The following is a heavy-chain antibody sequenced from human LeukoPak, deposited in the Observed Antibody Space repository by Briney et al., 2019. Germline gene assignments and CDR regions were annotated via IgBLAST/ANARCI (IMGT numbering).Heavy chain of an antibody. J-gene: IGHJ3*02. D-gene: IGHD6-6*01. CDR3: ARGIAARPQNAFDI. V-gene: IGHV4-61*02. Sequence: SETLSLTCTVSGGSISSGSYCWSWIRQPAGKGLEWIGRIYTSGSTNYNPSLKSRVTISVDTSKNQFSLKLSSVTAADTAVYYCARGIAARPQNAFDIWGQGTMDTVSS. CDR2: IYTSGST. CDR1: GGSISSGSYC.